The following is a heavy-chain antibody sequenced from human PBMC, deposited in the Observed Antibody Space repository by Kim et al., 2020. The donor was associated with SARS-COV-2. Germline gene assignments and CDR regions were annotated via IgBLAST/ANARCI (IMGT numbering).Heavy chain of an antibody. D-gene: IGHD3-16*01. J-gene: IGHJ4*02. Sequence: STSDNPSLKSRVTISVATSKNQFSLKLSSVTAADTAVYYCAREGGGPIDYWGQGTLVTVSS. CDR2: ST. V-gene: IGHV4-30-2*04. CDR3: AREGGGPIDY.